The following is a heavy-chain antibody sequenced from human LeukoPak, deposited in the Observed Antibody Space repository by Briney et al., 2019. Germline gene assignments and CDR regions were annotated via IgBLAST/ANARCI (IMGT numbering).Heavy chain of an antibody. CDR1: GYSFSTSY. Sequence: GESLKISCKGSGYSFSTSYIAWVRQMPGKGLEWMGIIYPGDSQTKYSPSFQGQVTISADKSISTAYLQWSSLKASDTAMYYCARTPYCTGGDCYSSALYYFDYWGQGTLVTVSS. D-gene: IGHD2-15*01. CDR2: IYPGDSQT. V-gene: IGHV5-51*01. J-gene: IGHJ4*02. CDR3: ARTPYCTGGDCYSSALYYFDY.